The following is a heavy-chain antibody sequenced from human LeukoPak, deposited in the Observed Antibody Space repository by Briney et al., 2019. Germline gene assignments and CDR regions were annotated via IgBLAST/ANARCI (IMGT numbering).Heavy chain of an antibody. CDR1: GFTFSSYT. D-gene: IGHD3-16*01. Sequence: GGSLRLSCAASGFTFSSYTIHWVRQPPGKGLEWVAVISFDGSNKYYADSVKGRFTISRDNSKNTLYLQMNSLRAEDTAVYYCAREELGSSLGFDPWGQGTLVAVSS. J-gene: IGHJ5*02. V-gene: IGHV3-30-3*01. CDR3: AREELGSSLGFDP. CDR2: ISFDGSNK.